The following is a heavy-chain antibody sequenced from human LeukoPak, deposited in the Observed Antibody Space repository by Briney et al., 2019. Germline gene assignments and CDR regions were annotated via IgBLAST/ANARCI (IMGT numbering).Heavy chain of an antibody. V-gene: IGHV4-31*03. J-gene: IGHJ6*02. CDR1: GGSISSGGYY. CDR2: IYYSGST. Sequence: SQTLSLTCTVSGGSISSGGYYWSWIRQHPAKGLEWLGYIYYSGSTYYNPSLKSRVTISVDTSKNQFSLKLSSVTAADTAVYYCAREGRYEDSSSWYGSPGMDVWGQGTTVTVSS. CDR3: AREGRYEDSSSWYGSPGMDV. D-gene: IGHD6-13*01.